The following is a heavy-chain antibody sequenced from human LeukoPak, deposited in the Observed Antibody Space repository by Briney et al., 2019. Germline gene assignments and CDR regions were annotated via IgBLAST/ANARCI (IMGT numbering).Heavy chain of an antibody. CDR1: GYTFTGYF. CDR3: ARDRVTGTTGAFDM. J-gene: IGHJ3*02. Sequence: ASVKVSCKASGYTFTGYFIHWVRQAPGQGLEWMGWITVNNGNTNYAQKFQGRVTMTTDTSTSTAYMELMSLRSDDTAIYYCARDRVTGTTGAFDMWGQGTMVTVFS. CDR2: ITVNNGNT. D-gene: IGHD1-20*01. V-gene: IGHV1-18*04.